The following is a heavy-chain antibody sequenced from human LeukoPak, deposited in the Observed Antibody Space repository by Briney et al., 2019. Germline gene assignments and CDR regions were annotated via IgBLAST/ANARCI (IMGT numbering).Heavy chain of an antibody. J-gene: IGHJ4*02. CDR1: DDSITMYY. CDR3: ARVAHDLYPYYFDY. V-gene: IGHV4-59*01. CDR2: VDHTGST. D-gene: IGHD2-15*01. Sequence: PSETLSLTCTVSDDSITMYYWTWIRQPPGKGLEWIGYVDHTGSTKFNPSLNGRVSISRDTSKNFFSLRLRSVTAADTAVYYCARVAHDLYPYYFDYWGQGTLVTVSS.